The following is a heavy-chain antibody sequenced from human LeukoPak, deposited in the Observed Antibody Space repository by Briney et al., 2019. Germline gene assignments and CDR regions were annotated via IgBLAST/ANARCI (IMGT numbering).Heavy chain of an antibody. CDR1: GFIVSSSY. D-gene: IGHD3-3*01. J-gene: IGHJ4*02. Sequence: GGSLRLSCAGSGFIVSSSYTSWVRQAPGKGLEWVAIISNDGSRKYYAHSVEGRFTISRDNSKNTLYLQMDSLRAEGTAVYYCARDRAWNYFDYWGQGTLVTVSS. V-gene: IGHV3-30*03. CDR2: ISNDGSRK. CDR3: ARDRAWNYFDY.